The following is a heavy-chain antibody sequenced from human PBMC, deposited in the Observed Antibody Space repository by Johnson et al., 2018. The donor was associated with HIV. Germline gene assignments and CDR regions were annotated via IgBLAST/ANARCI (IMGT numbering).Heavy chain of an antibody. CDR3: AKIMSKWSVDDDAFDV. V-gene: IGHV3-23*04. D-gene: IGHD2-15*01. CDR2: IRGSGGST. Sequence: VQLVESGGGLVKPGGSLRLSCAASGFTFSSYAMSWVRQAPGKGLEWVSAIRGSGGSTYYADSVKGRFTISRDNTKNTLYLQMNSLRAEDTAVYYCAKIMSKWSVDDDAFDVWGQGTMVTVSS. J-gene: IGHJ3*01. CDR1: GFTFSSYA.